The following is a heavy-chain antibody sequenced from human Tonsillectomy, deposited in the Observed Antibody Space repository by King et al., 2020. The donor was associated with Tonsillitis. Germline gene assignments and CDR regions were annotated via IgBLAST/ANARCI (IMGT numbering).Heavy chain of an antibody. D-gene: IGHD1-26*01. J-gene: IGHJ4*02. V-gene: IGHV3-30-3*01. CDR2: ISYDGSNK. CDR1: GFTFSSYA. Sequence: VQLVESGGGVVQPGRSLRLSCAASGFTFSSYAMHWVRQAPGKGLEWVAVISYDGSNKYYADSVKGRFTISRDNSKNTLYLQMNSLRAEDTAVYYCARDSGGREGGSYYVDLAYGGQGTLVTVSS. CDR3: ARDSGGREGGSYYVDLAY.